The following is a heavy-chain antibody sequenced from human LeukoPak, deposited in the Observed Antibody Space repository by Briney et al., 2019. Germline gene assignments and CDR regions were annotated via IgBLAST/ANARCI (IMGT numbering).Heavy chain of an antibody. J-gene: IGHJ5*02. V-gene: IGHV3-21*01. Sequence: GGSLRRSCAASGFTFSSYSMNWVRQAPGKGLEWVSSISSSSSYIYYADSVKGRFTISRDNAKNSLYLQMNSLRAEDTAVYYCAREVVVTASDWFDPWGQGTLVTVSS. CDR3: AREVVVTASDWFDP. D-gene: IGHD2-21*02. CDR2: ISSSSSYI. CDR1: GFTFSSYS.